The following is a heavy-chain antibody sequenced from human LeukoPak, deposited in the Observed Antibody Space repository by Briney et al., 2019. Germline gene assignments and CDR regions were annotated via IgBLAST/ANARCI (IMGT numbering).Heavy chain of an antibody. J-gene: IGHJ6*02. CDR3: ARDGSGSYYLSYYGMDV. CDR2: INWNGGST. Sequence: GGSLRLSCAASGFTFDDYGMSRVRQAPGKGLEWVSGINWNGGSTGYADSVKGRFTISRDNAKNSLYLQMNSLRAEDTALYHCARDGSGSYYLSYYGMDVWGQGTTVTVSS. CDR1: GFTFDDYG. V-gene: IGHV3-20*01. D-gene: IGHD3-10*01.